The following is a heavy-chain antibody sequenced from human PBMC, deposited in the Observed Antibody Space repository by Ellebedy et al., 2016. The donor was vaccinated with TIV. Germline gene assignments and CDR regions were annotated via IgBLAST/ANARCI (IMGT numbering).Heavy chain of an antibody. J-gene: IGHJ5*02. CDR2: INHRGIT. Sequence: SETLSLXXDVDIPSFSGYYWAWVRQPPGKGLEWIGDINHRGITKYISSLKSRVIISLDTSKKQFSLNISSVTAADTAVYYCARVVGAYTRSSLGWFNPWGQGTLVIVSS. CDR3: ARVVGAYTRSSLGWFNP. V-gene: IGHV4-34*01. CDR1: IPSFSGYY. D-gene: IGHD6-6*01.